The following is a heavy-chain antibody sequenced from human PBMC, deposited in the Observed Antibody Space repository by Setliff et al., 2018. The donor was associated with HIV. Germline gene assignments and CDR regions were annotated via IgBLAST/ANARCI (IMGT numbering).Heavy chain of an antibody. J-gene: IGHJ4*02. Sequence: TVFGDFISSSSYYWAWIRQPPGKGLEWIGEINHSGSTNYNPSLKSRVTISVDTSKNQFSLKLSSVTAADTAVYYCAIHRPYYYDSSGYYYEGIIDYWGQGTLVTVSS. D-gene: IGHD3-22*01. V-gene: IGHV4-39*01. CDR1: GDFISSSSYY. CDR3: AIHRPYYYDSSGYYYEGIIDY. CDR2: INHSGST.